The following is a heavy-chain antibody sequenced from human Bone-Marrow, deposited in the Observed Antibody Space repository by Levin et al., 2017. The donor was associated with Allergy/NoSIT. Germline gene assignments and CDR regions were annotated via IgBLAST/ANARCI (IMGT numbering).Heavy chain of an antibody. CDR1: GFPLSDHE. V-gene: IGHV3-48*03. Sequence: PGGSLRLSCTGSGFPLSDHEMHWVRQAPGRGLEWVAYIHNNGNSVAYADSVRGRFTISRDNANNSLSLQMNSLRVDDTAVYYCANHGFWSDYPRFHYGMDVWGQGTTVTVSS. D-gene: IGHD3-3*01. CDR2: IHNNGNSV. CDR3: ANHGFWSDYPRFHYGMDV. J-gene: IGHJ6*02.